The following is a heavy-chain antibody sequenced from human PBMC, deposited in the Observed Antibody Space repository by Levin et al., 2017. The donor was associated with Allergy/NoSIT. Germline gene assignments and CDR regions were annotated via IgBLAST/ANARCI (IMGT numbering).Heavy chain of an antibody. CDR1: GGSISSYY. CDR3: ARVYSSSSGKDAFDS. CDR2: IYTSGST. Sequence: SQTLSLTCTVSGGSISSYYWSWIRQPAGKGLEWIGRIYTSGSTNYNPSLKSRVTMSVDTSKNQFSLNLSSVTAADTAVYYCARVYSSSSGKDAFDSWGQGTMVTVSS. V-gene: IGHV4-4*07. D-gene: IGHD6-13*01. J-gene: IGHJ3*02.